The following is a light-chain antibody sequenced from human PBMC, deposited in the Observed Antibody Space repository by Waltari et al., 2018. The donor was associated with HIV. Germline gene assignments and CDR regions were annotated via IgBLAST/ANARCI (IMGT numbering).Light chain of an antibody. CDR1: SRHVGNYTL. J-gene: IGLJ3*02. Sequence: QSALTQPASVSASPCQSIPISCTGTSRHVGNYTLVSWYPQHPGKAPKLMIYEGIKRPSGVSNRISGSKSGNTASLTISGLQAEDEADYYCCSYGGSSNWVFGGGTKLTVL. CDR3: CSYGGSSNWV. CDR2: EGI. V-gene: IGLV2-23*01.